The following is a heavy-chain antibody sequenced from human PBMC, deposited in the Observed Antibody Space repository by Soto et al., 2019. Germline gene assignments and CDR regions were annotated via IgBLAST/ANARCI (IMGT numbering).Heavy chain of an antibody. CDR3: ARWVVVVGAATGGMDV. CDR2: IFYSGST. J-gene: IGHJ6*02. D-gene: IGHD2-15*01. Sequence: QVQLQESGPGLVKPSQTLSLTCTVSGGSINSADYYWSWIRQRPGKGLEWIGYIFYSGSTHYNPSLESRVTISLDTSKNQFSLRLSSVTAADTAVYYCARWVVVVGAATGGMDVWGQGTTVTVSS. CDR1: GGSINSADYY. V-gene: IGHV4-31*03.